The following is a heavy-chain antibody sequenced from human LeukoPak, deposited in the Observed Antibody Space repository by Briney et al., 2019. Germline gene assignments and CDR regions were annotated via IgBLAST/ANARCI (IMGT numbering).Heavy chain of an antibody. V-gene: IGHV4-30-2*01. CDR3: ARGESKNNWNAIDY. CDR1: GASISSGGYS. Sequence: SQTLSLTCVVSGASISSGGYSWSWIRQPRGKGLEWIGFIYHSGITYYNPSLKSRVTISVDRSRNQFSLKLSSVTAADTAVYYCARGESKNNWNAIDYWGQGTPVTVSS. D-gene: IGHD1-1*01. J-gene: IGHJ4*02. CDR2: IYHSGIT.